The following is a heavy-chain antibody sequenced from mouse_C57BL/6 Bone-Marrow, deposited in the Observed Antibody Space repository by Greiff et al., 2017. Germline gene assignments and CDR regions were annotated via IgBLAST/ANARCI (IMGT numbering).Heavy chain of an antibody. D-gene: IGHD1-1*01. CDR2: INPSTGGT. CDR3: ARLTTVVATGYFEN. V-gene: IGHV1-43*01. J-gene: IGHJ2*01. CDR1: GYSFTGYY. Sequence: VQLQQSGPELAKPGASVKISCKASGYSFTGYYMHWVKQSSEKSLEWIGEINPSTGGTSYNQKFKGKATLTVDKSSSTAYMQLKSLTSEDSAVYYCARLTTVVATGYFENWGQGTTRTVSS.